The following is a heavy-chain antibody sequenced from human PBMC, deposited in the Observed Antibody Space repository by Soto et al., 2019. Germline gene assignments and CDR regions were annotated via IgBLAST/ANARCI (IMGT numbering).Heavy chain of an antibody. Sequence: ASVKVSCKASGYTFTSYYMHWVRQAPGQGLEGMGIINPSGGSTSYAQKFQGRVTMTRDTSTSTVYMELSSLRSEDTDVYYCASWTRCRSTSCYNGPRVAFDSWGKGTMVTVSS. V-gene: IGHV1-46*01. CDR3: ASWTRCRSTSCYNGPRVAFDS. CDR1: GYTFTSYY. J-gene: IGHJ3*02. CDR2: INPSGGST. D-gene: IGHD2-2*02.